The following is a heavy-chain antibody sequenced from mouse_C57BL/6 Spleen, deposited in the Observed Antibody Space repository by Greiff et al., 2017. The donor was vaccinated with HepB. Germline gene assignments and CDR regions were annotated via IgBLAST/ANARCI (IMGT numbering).Heavy chain of an antibody. CDR3: ASGLRRAFDY. CDR2: IDPSDSYT. V-gene: IGHV1-50*01. J-gene: IGHJ2*01. CDR1: GYTFTSYW. D-gene: IGHD2-2*01. Sequence: QVQLQQPGAELVKPGASVKLSCKASGYTFTSYWMQWVKQRPGQGLEWIGEIDPSDSYTNYNQKFKGKATLTVDTSSSTAYMQLSSLTSEDSAVYYCASGLRRAFDYWGQGTTLTVSS.